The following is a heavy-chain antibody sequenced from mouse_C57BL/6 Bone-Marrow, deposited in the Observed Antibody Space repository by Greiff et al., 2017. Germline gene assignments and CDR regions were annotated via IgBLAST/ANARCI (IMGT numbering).Heavy chain of an antibody. CDR1: GYSFPGYY. J-gene: IGHJ1*03. V-gene: IGHV1-42*01. CDR2: INPSTGGT. Sequence: EVQLQQSGPELEKPGASVKISCKASGYSFPGYYMNWVKQSPEKSLEWIGEINPSTGGTTYNQKFKAKATLTVDKSSSTAYMQLKSLTSEDSAVYDCARRGSPYWYFDVWGTGTTVTVSS. CDR3: ARRGSPYWYFDV.